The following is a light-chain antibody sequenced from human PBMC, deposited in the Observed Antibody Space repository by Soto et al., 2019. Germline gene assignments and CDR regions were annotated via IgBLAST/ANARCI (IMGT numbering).Light chain of an antibody. Sequence: QSALTQPASVSGSPGQSITISCAGTRDDIGAYDYVSWYQQHPGKAPKLMIYEVSNRPSGVSNRFSGSKSGNTASLTISGLQAEDEADYYCSSYTSSSTVVFGGGTKLTVL. V-gene: IGLV2-14*01. CDR3: SSYTSSSTVV. CDR2: EVS. CDR1: RDDIGAYDY. J-gene: IGLJ2*01.